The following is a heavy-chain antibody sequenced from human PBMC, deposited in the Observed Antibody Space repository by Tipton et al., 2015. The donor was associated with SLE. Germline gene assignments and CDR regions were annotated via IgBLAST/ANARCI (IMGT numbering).Heavy chain of an antibody. CDR2: FYYGGNT. V-gene: IGHV4-34*01. CDR1: GGSFSGYY. J-gene: IGHJ4*02. CDR3: ARGYCGGGVCYGRGFFDH. D-gene: IGHD2-8*02. Sequence: TLSLTCAVYGGSFSGYYWSWIRQPPGKGLEWIGIFYYGGNTYYNPSLKSPVSISAGTSKNQFSLKLNSVTAADTAVYYCARGYCGGGVCYGRGFFDHWGQGNLVTV.